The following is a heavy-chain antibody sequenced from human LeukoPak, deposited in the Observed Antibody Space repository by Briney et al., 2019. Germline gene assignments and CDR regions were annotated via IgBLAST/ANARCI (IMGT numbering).Heavy chain of an antibody. D-gene: IGHD3-10*01. V-gene: IGHV3-64*01. J-gene: IGHJ4*02. CDR2: ISSNGGST. CDR3: AKDIGSYYDY. CDR1: GFTFSSYA. Sequence: GGSLRLSCAASGFTFSSYAMHWVRQAPGKGLEYVSAISSNGGSTYYANSVKGRFTISRDNSKNTPYLEMNSLRAEDTAVYYCAKDIGSYYDYWGQGILVTVSS.